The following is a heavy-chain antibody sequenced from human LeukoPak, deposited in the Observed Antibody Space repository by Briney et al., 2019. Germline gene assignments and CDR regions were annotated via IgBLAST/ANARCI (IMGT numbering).Heavy chain of an antibody. J-gene: IGHJ5*02. CDR1: GYTFTGYY. D-gene: IGHD2-2*01. CDR2: INPNSGVT. CDR3: ARGHIVVVPTNWFDP. Sequence: GASVKASCKASGYTFTGYYMHWVRQAPGHGLEWMGWINPNSGVTNDANMFQGRGTMTRDTYISTSYMELSRLRSEDTAVYYCARGHIVVVPTNWFDPWGQGTLVTVSS. V-gene: IGHV1-2*07.